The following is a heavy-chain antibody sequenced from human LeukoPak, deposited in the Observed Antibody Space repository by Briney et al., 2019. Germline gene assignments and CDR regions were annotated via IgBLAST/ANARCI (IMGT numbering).Heavy chain of an antibody. CDR2: IYYSGST. D-gene: IGHD2-2*01. Sequence: SETLSLTCTVSGGSVSSGSYYWSWIRQPPGKGLEWIGYIYYSGSTNYNPPLKSRVTISVDTSKNQFSLKLSSVTAADTAVYYCARDQREYQLLSPYYYYGMDVWGKGTTVTVSS. V-gene: IGHV4-61*01. J-gene: IGHJ6*04. CDR3: ARDQREYQLLSPYYYYGMDV. CDR1: GGSVSSGSYY.